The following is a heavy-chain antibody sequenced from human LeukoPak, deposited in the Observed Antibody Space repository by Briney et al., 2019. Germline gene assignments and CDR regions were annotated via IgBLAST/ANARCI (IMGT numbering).Heavy chain of an antibody. Sequence: SETLSLTCTVSGGSISSYYWSWIRQPAGKGLGWIGRIYTSGSTNYNPSLKSRVTMSVDTSKNQFSLKLSSVTAADTAVYYCARWRGGYNWNYFDYWGQGTLVTVSS. CDR2: IYTSGST. D-gene: IGHD1-20*01. J-gene: IGHJ4*02. CDR1: GGSISSYY. CDR3: ARWRGGYNWNYFDY. V-gene: IGHV4-4*07.